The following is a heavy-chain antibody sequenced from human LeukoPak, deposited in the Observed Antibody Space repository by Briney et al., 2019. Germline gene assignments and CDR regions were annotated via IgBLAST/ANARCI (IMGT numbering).Heavy chain of an antibody. CDR3: ARDVLTGYPNWFDP. Sequence: GGSMRLSCAAYGFSFSSNWMSWVRQAPGKGLEWVANIKQDGSEKYYVDSVKGRFTTSRDNAKISLYLQMNSLRAEDTAVYYCARDVLTGYPNWFDPWGQGTLVTVSS. CDR1: GFSFSSNW. CDR2: IKQDGSEK. J-gene: IGHJ5*02. D-gene: IGHD3-9*01. V-gene: IGHV3-7*03.